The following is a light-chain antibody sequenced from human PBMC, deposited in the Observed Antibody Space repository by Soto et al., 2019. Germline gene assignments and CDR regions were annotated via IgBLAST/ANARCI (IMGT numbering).Light chain of an antibody. V-gene: IGKV3-20*01. CDR3: QQDGYSPRT. CDR1: QSVSSPY. Sequence: EVVLTQSPGTLSLSPGERATLSCRASQSVSSPYLAWYQQRPGQAPRLLIYGTSTRATGIPDRFSGSGSGTDFTLTINRLEPEDFEVYYCQQDGYSPRTFGQGTKVEFK. CDR2: GTS. J-gene: IGKJ1*01.